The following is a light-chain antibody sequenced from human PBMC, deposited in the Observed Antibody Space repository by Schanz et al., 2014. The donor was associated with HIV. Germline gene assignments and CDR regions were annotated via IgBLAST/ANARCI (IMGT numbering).Light chain of an antibody. CDR2: ATS. V-gene: IGKV3-20*01. Sequence: EIVLTQSPGSLSLSPGGRATLSCGASQRLSSRYLAWYQQKRDQPPRLVIYATSTRAAGIPDRFSGTGSGTDFTLTISRLEPEDFATYYCQSFGGSWGTFGGGTKLEL. CDR3: QSFGGSWGT. CDR1: QRLSSRY. J-gene: IGKJ4*01.